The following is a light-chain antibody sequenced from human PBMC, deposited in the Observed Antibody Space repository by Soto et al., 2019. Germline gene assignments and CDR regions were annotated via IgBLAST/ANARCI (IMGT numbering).Light chain of an antibody. CDR3: RSYVHPNTLV. J-gene: IGLJ3*02. V-gene: IGLV2-23*02. CDR1: SSDFGTYNL. CDR2: EVT. Sequence: QSVLTQPASVSGSPGQSITISCTETSSDFGTYNLVSWYQQNPGKAPKLMIYEVTKRPSGVSNRFSGSQSGNTASLTISGLQAEDEADYYCRSYVHPNTLVFGGGTQLTVL.